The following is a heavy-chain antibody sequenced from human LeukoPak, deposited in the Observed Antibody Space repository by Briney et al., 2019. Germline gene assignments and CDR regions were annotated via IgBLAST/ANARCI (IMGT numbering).Heavy chain of an antibody. J-gene: IGHJ5*02. CDR3: ARVGLVVPAANWFDP. D-gene: IGHD2-2*01. Sequence: GGSLRLSCAASGFTFSSYAMHWVRQAPGKGLEWVAVISYDGSNKYYADSVKGRFTISRDNSKNTLYLQMNSLRAEDTAVYYCARVGLVVPAANWFDPWGQGTLVTVSS. CDR2: ISYDGSNK. V-gene: IGHV3-30-3*01. CDR1: GFTFSSYA.